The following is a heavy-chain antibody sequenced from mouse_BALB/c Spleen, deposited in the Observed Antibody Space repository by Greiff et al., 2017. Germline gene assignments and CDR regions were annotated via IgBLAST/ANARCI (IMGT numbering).Heavy chain of an antibody. V-gene: IGHV5-6*03. Sequence: EVMLVESGGGLVKPGGSLKLSCAASGFTFSSYGMSWVRQTPDKRLEWVATISSGGSYTYYPDSVKGRFTISRDNAKNTLYLQMSSLKSEDTAMYYCARRDGNYDYWGQGTTLTVSS. J-gene: IGHJ2*01. D-gene: IGHD2-1*01. CDR1: GFTFSSYG. CDR3: ARRDGNYDY. CDR2: ISSGGSYT.